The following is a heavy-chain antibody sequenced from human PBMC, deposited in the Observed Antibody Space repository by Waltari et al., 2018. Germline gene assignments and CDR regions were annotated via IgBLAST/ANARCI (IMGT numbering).Heavy chain of an antibody. Sequence: EVQLVQSGAEVKKPGESLKLYCKGSGYSFTSYWIGWVRQMPGKGLEWVGIIYPGESDTRYSPSFQGQVTISADKSISTAYLQWSSLKASDTAMYYCARFGGIVGSTINYWGQGTLVTVSS. CDR3: ARFGGIVGSTINY. D-gene: IGHD1-26*01. V-gene: IGHV5-51*01. J-gene: IGHJ4*02. CDR1: GYSFTSYW. CDR2: IYPGESDT.